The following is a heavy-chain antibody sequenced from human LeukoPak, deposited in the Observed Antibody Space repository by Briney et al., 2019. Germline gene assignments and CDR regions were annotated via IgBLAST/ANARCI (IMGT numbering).Heavy chain of an antibody. Sequence: GGSLRLSCAASGFTFSSYGMHWVRQAPGKGLEWVAGIWYDGSNKYYADSVKGRFTISRDNSKNTLYLQMNSLRAEDTAVYYCARITPGNDFWSGYYPYYYYGMDVWGQGTTVTVSS. D-gene: IGHD3-3*01. CDR2: IWYDGSNK. CDR3: ARITPGNDFWSGYYPYYYYGMDV. J-gene: IGHJ6*02. V-gene: IGHV3-33*01. CDR1: GFTFSSYG.